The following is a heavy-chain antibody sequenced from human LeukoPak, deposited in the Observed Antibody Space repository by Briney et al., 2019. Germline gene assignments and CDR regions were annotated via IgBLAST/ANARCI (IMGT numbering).Heavy chain of an antibody. D-gene: IGHD4-17*01. CDR2: IYSGGST. Sequence: GGSLRLSCAASGLTVNSNYMSWVRQAPGKGLEWVSVIYSGGSTYYADSVKGRLTISRDNSKNTLYLQMNSLRAEDTAVYYCARYLLNGDLDYWGQGTLVTVSS. CDR3: ARYLLNGDLDY. V-gene: IGHV3-53*01. CDR1: GLTVNSNY. J-gene: IGHJ4*02.